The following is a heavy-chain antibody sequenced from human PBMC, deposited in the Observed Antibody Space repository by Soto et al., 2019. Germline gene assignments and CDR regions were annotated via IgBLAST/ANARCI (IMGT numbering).Heavy chain of an antibody. Sequence: EVQLVESGGGLVQPGRSLRLSCAASGFTFDDYAMHWVRQAPGKGLVWVSGISWNSGSIGYADSVKGRVTISRDNAKNSLYLQMNSLGDEDTALYCCAKDFMSGTGFDYWGQGALVTVSS. CDR2: ISWNSGSI. CDR1: GFTFDDYA. J-gene: IGHJ4*02. D-gene: IGHD6-13*01. V-gene: IGHV3-9*01. CDR3: AKDFMSGTGFDY.